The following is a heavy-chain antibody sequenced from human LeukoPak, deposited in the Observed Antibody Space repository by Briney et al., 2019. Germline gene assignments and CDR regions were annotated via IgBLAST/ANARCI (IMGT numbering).Heavy chain of an antibody. CDR2: INPNSGGT. CDR1: GYTFTGYY. J-gene: IGHJ6*03. CDR3: ATDLGGDLYYYYYYYMDV. D-gene: IGHD2-21*02. V-gene: IGHV1-2*02. Sequence: ASVKVSCKASGYTFTGYYMHWVRQAPGQGLEWMGSINPNSGGTNYAQKFQGRVTMTRDTSISTAYMELSRLRSDDTAVYYCATDLGGDLYYYYYYYMDVWGKGTTVTVSS.